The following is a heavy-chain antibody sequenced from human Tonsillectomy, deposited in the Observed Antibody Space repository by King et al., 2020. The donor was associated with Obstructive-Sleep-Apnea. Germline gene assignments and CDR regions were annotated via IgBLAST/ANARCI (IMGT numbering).Heavy chain of an antibody. CDR3: ASRGGGICFSACFDY. CDR1: GFTFSSYA. CDR2: ISYDGSNK. Sequence: VQLVESGGGVVQPGRSLRLSCAASGFTFSSYAMHWVRQAQGKGLEWVAVISYDGSNKYYADSVKGRFTVSRDNSQNTLYLQMNSLRAEDTAVYYCASRGGGICFSACFDYWGQGTLVTVSS. J-gene: IGHJ4*02. V-gene: IGHV3-30*04. D-gene: IGHD2-8*02.